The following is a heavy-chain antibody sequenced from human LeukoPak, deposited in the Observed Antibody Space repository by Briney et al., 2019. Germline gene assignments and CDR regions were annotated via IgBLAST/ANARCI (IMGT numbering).Heavy chain of an antibody. D-gene: IGHD1-26*01. Sequence: GGSLRLSCAASGFNFRSFGFRWVRQAPGKGLGWRAIVSFERNDKYYADSVKGRFTISGDESKNTLYLQMNSLRSEDTAVYYCARDPLRRGTSYLDNWGQGTLVTVAS. CDR2: VSFERNDK. CDR3: ARDPLRRGTSYLDN. CDR1: GFNFRSFG. J-gene: IGHJ4*02. V-gene: IGHV3-30*03.